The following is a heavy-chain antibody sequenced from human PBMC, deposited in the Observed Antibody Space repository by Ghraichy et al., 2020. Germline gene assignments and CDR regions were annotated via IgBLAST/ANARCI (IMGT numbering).Heavy chain of an antibody. CDR2: INHIGST. J-gene: IGHJ6*02. V-gene: IGHV4-34*01. CDR1: GGSFSGYY. Sequence: ESLNISCAVYGGSFSGYYWSWIRQPPGKGLEWLGEINHIGSTNYNPSLKSRVTTSVDTSKNQFSLKLTSVTAADTAVYYCARASETRNGMDVWGQGTTVTVSS. CDR3: ARASETRNGMDV.